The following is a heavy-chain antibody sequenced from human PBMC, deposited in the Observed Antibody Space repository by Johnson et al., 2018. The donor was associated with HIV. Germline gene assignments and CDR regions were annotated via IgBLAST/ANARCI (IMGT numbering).Heavy chain of an antibody. V-gene: IGHV3-11*04. CDR2: ISSSGSTI. CDR1: GFTFSDYY. Sequence: QVQLVESGGGLVKPGGSLRLSCAASGFTFSDYYMSWIRQAPGKGLEWVSYISSSGSTIYYADSVKGRFTISRDNSKNTLYLQMNSLGREDTAVYYCARDPPYSGSTAAFDIWGQGTMVTVSS. J-gene: IGHJ3*02. CDR3: ARDPPYSGSTAAFDI. D-gene: IGHD1-26*01.